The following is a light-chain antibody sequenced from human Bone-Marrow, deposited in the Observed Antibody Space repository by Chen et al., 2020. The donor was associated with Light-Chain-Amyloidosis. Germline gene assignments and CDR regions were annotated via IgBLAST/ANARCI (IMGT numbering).Light chain of an antibody. CDR1: NIGSTS. CDR2: DDS. CDR3: QVWDRSSDRPV. Sequence: SYVLTPPSSLSVAPGQTATIACGGNNIGSTSVHWYQQTPGQATLLVVYDDSDRPSGIPERLSGYNSGNTATLTISRVEAGDEADYYCQVWDRSSDRPVFGGGTKLTVL. V-gene: IGLV3-21*02. J-gene: IGLJ3*02.